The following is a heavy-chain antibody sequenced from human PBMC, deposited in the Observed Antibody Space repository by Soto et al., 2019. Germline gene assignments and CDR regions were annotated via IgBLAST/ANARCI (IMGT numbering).Heavy chain of an antibody. D-gene: IGHD1-26*01. V-gene: IGHV3-33*01. CDR1: GFTFSNYG. J-gene: IGHJ6*02. CDR3: AGEGGQPSV. Sequence: QVQLVESGGGVVQPGRSLRLSCAASGFTFSNYGMHWVRQAPGKGLERVAAIWYDGTNKYYADSVKVRFTIPKDTSKNTLYLQMNSMRAEDTAVYYSAGEGGQPSVWGQGTTVTVSS. CDR2: IWYDGTNK.